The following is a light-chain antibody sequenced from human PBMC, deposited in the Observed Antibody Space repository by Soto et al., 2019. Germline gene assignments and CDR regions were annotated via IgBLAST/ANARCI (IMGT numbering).Light chain of an antibody. CDR2: RAS. CDR3: QQYDNLPLT. CDR1: QNIYNN. V-gene: IGKV3-15*01. J-gene: IGKJ4*01. Sequence: IVMTQSPATLSVSPGERATLCCRASQNIYNNIAWYQQRPGQAPRLLIYRASTRATGVPARFSGSGSGTEFTLTISSLQSEDIATYYCQQYDNLPLTFGGGTKVDI.